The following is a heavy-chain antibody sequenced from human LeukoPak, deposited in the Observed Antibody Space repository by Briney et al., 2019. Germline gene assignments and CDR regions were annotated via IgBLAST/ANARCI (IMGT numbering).Heavy chain of an antibody. CDR3: GRVTTGTVDH. J-gene: IGHJ4*02. CDR2: ISYSGTT. CDR1: GGSINNYH. V-gene: IGHV4-59*01. D-gene: IGHD1-1*01. Sequence: SETLSLTCTVSGGSINNYHWGWIRQPPGKGLEWIGYISYSGTTNYNPSLKSRVTISVDMSKSQFSLKLNSVTAADRAVYYCGRVTTGTVDHWGQGTLVTVSS.